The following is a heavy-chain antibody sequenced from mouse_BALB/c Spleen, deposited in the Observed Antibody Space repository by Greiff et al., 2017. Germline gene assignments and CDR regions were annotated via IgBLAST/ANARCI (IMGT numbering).Heavy chain of an antibody. CDR2: ISDGGSYT. J-gene: IGHJ4*01. D-gene: IGHD2-4*01. CDR1: GFTFSDYY. V-gene: IGHV5-4*02. CDR3: ARDFSPYYDYEDAMDY. Sequence: EVQLVESGGGLVKPGGSLKLSCAASGFTFSDYYMYWVRQTPEKRLEWVATISDGGSYTYYPDSVKGRFTISRDNAKNNLYLQMSSLKSEDTAMYYCARDFSPYYDYEDAMDYWGQGTSVTVSS.